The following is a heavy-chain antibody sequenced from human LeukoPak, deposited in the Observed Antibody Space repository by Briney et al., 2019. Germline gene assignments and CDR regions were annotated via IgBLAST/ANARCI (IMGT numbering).Heavy chain of an antibody. CDR1: GGSFSGYY. J-gene: IGHJ5*02. Sequence: SETLSLTCAVYGGSFSGYYWSWIRRPPGKGLEWIGEINHSGSTNYNPSLKSRVTISVDTSKNQFSLKLSSVTAADTAVYYCAREEGESYGDWFDPWGQGTLVIVSS. CDR3: AREEGESYGDWFDP. V-gene: IGHV4-34*01. CDR2: INHSGST. D-gene: IGHD4-17*01.